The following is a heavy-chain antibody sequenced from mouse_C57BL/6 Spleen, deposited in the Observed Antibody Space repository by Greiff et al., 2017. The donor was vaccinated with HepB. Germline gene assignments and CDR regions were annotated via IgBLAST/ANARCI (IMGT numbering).Heavy chain of an antibody. D-gene: IGHD2-4*01. J-gene: IGHJ1*03. CDR2: IYPGDGDT. CDR3: AIDYGRYFDV. CDR1: GYAFSSSW. V-gene: IGHV1-82*01. Sequence: VQLKESGPELVKPGASVKISCKASGYAFSSSWMNWVKQRPGKGLEWIGRIYPGDGDTNYNGKFKGKATLTADKSSSTAYMQLSSLTSEDSAVYFCAIDYGRYFDVWGTGTTVTVSS.